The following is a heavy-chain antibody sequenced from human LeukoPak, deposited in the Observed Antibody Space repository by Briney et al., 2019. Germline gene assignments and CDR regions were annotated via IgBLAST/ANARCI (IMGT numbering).Heavy chain of an antibody. J-gene: IGHJ4*02. V-gene: IGHV3-64*01. CDR2: TSSNGGST. Sequence: GGSLRLSCAASGFTFSSYAMHWVRQAPGKGLEYVSATSSNGGSTYYANSVKGRFTISRDNSKNTLYLQMGSLRAEDMAVYYCARSITMIVVIFDYWGQGTLVTVSS. CDR3: ARSITMIVVIFDY. CDR1: GFTFSSYA. D-gene: IGHD3-22*01.